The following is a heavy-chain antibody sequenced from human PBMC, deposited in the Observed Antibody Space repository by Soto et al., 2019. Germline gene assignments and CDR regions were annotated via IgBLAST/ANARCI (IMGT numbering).Heavy chain of an antibody. Sequence: PGGSLRLSCAASGFTFSSYSMNWVRQAPGKGLEWVSSISSSSSYIYYADSVKGRFTISRDNAKNSLYLQMNSLRAEDTAVYYWARASYYYDGSGYHGYWGQGTLVTVSS. J-gene: IGHJ4*02. CDR2: ISSSSSYI. CDR1: GFTFSSYS. CDR3: ARASYYYDGSGYHGY. V-gene: IGHV3-21*01. D-gene: IGHD3-22*01.